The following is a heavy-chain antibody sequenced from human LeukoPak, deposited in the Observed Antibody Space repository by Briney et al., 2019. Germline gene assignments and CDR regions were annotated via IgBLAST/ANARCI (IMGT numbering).Heavy chain of an antibody. Sequence: GGSLRLSCAASGFTFSDYYMSWIRQAPGKGLEWVSYISSSGSTIYYADSVKGRFTVSRDNSKNTLYLQMNSLRAEDTAVYYCARDGTTTGYYYYYYMDVWGKGTTVTVSS. CDR1: GFTFSDYY. CDR3: ARDGTTTGYYYYYYMDV. V-gene: IGHV3-11*04. CDR2: ISSSGSTI. D-gene: IGHD1-1*01. J-gene: IGHJ6*03.